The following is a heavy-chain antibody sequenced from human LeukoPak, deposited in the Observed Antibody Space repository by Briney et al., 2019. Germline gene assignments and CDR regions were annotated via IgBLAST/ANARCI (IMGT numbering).Heavy chain of an antibody. J-gene: IGHJ5*02. CDR3: ARDSTDYCSSTSCYGGWFDP. V-gene: IGHV4-34*01. Sequence: SETLSLTCTVSGGSISSYYWSWIRQPPGKGLEWIGEINHSGSTNYNPSLKSRVTISVDTSKNQFSLKLSSVTAADTAVYYCARDSTDYCSSTSCYGGWFDPWGQGTLVTVSS. D-gene: IGHD2-2*01. CDR2: INHSGST. CDR1: GGSISSYY.